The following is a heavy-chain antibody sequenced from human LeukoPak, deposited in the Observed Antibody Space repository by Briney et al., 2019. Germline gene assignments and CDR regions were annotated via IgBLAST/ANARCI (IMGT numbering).Heavy chain of an antibody. V-gene: IGHV3-21*01. J-gene: IGHJ6*03. CDR3: ARDVRVVGYYYYMDV. Sequence: GGSLRLSCAAPGFTFSSYSMNWVRQAPGKGLEWVSSISSSSSYIYYADSVKGRFTISRDNAKNSLYQQMNRLRAEDTAVYYCARDVRVVGYYYYMDVWGKGTTVTVSS. CDR1: GFTFSSYS. D-gene: IGHD2-2*01. CDR2: ISSSSSYI.